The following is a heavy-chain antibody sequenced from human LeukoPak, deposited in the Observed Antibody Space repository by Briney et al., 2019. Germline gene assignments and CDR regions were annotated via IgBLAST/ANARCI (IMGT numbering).Heavy chain of an antibody. CDR1: GFTFSDYY. V-gene: IGHV3-11*06. D-gene: IGHD3-10*02. CDR3: AKMRDVYAFDN. Sequence: PGGSLRLSCAASGFTFSDYYMSWIRQAPGKGLEWVSYISSSSYTNYADSVKGRFTISRDNAKNSLYLQMNSLRAEDTAVYYCAKMRDVYAFDNLGQGKMGTGSS. CDR2: ISSSSYT. J-gene: IGHJ3*02.